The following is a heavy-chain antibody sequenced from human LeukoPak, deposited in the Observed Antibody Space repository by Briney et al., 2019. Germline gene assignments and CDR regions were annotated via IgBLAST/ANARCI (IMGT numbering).Heavy chain of an antibody. Sequence: GGSLRLSCAASGFTFSSYSMNWVRQAPGKGLEWVSYISSSSSTIYYADSVKGRFTISRDNSKNTLYLQMNSLRAEDTAVYYCAKYPTVVTPGFDYWGQGTLVTVSS. D-gene: IGHD4-23*01. CDR1: GFTFSSYS. V-gene: IGHV3-48*01. J-gene: IGHJ4*02. CDR3: AKYPTVVTPGFDY. CDR2: ISSSSSTI.